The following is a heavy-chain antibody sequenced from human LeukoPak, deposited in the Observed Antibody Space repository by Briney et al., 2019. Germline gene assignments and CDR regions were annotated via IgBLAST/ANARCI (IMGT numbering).Heavy chain of an antibody. D-gene: IGHD3-16*01. CDR1: GFTFSRHG. Sequence: GGSLRLSCAPSGFTFSRHGMHWVRQAPGKGLEWVAIISNDGSRKYYAHSVEGRFTISRDNSKNTLYLQMDSLRAEDTAVYYGARDRVWNYLNYWGQGTWSPSPQ. CDR3: ARDRVWNYLNY. V-gene: IGHV3-30*03. J-gene: IGHJ4*02. CDR2: ISNDGSRK.